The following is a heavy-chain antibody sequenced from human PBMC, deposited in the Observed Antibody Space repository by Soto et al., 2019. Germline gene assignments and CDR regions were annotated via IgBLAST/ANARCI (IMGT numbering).Heavy chain of an antibody. D-gene: IGHD6-13*01. J-gene: IGHJ2*01. V-gene: IGHV3-23*01. CDR2: LTATSGRP. Sequence: GGSLRLSCAASGFPFSTKSMTWVRQAPGKGLEWVSALTATSGRPYYADSVKGRFTISRDNSKNTLSLQMNSLGAEDTAVYYCAKDLRGPEAGTWYLVLWGRGTLVTVSS. CDR1: GFPFSTKS. CDR3: AKDLRGPEAGTWYLVL.